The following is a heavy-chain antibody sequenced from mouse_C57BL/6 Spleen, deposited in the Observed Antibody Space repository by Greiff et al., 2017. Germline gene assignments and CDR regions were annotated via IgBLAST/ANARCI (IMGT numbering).Heavy chain of an antibody. CDR1: GFSFTSYG. J-gene: IGHJ1*03. Sequence: QVQLKQSGPGLVAPSPSLSISCTVSGFSFTSYGVSWVRQPPGKGLEWLGGIWGDGSTNYHSALISRLSISKDNSKSQVFLKLNSLQTDETATYYCAKRLRWYFEVWGTGTTVTVSS. CDR2: IWGDGST. CDR3: AKRLRWYFEV. V-gene: IGHV2-3*01. D-gene: IGHD2-4*01.